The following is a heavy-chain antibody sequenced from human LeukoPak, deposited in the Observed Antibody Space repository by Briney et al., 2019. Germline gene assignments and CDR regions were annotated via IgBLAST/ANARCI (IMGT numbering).Heavy chain of an antibody. V-gene: IGHV3-23*01. CDR2: ISGSGGST. CDR3: AKVMTRTIVRGVPASDY. Sequence: PGGSLRLSCAASGFTFSSYAMSWVRQAPGKGLEWVSAISGSGGSTYYADSVKGRFTISRDNSKNTLYLQMNSLRAEDTAVYYCAKVMTRTIVRGVPASDYWGQGTLVTVSS. J-gene: IGHJ4*02. D-gene: IGHD3-10*01. CDR1: GFTFSSYA.